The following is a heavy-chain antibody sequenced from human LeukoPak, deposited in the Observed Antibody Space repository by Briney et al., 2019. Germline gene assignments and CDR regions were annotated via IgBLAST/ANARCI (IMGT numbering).Heavy chain of an antibody. Sequence: PGGSLRLSCAASGFTFSSYAMSWVRQAPGKGLEWVSAISGSGGSTYYADSVKGRFTISRDNSKNTLYLQMNSLRAEGTAVYYCAKDKYSSSWYYFDYWGQGTLVTVSS. CDR1: GFTFSSYA. J-gene: IGHJ4*02. CDR2: ISGSGGST. CDR3: AKDKYSSSWYYFDY. D-gene: IGHD6-13*01. V-gene: IGHV3-23*01.